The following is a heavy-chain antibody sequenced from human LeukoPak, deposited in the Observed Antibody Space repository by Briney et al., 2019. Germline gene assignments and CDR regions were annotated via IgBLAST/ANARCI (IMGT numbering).Heavy chain of an antibody. D-gene: IGHD6-19*01. Sequence: GASLKVSCKASVYTFTNYAMNWVRQAPGQGLEWMGWINTKTGKPTYAHGLTGRFVFSLDTSVSTAYLQISSLKAEDTAVYYCARTFYSSGVGGFDYWGQGTLVTVSS. CDR2: INTKTGKP. CDR3: ARTFYSSGVGGFDY. CDR1: VYTFTNYA. V-gene: IGHV7-4-1*02. J-gene: IGHJ4*02.